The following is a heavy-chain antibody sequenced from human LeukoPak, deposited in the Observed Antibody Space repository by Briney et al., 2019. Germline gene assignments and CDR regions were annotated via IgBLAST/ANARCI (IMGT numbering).Heavy chain of an antibody. CDR3: ARGTSWSDIAATYYYYYYMDV. D-gene: IGHD6-13*01. Sequence: GASVKVSCKSSGYTFTAYYIHWVRQAPGQGLEWMGWINPNSGGTNYAQKFQGRVTMTRDTSISTAYMELSRLRSDDTAVYYCARGTSWSDIAATYYYYYYMDVWGKGTTVTVSS. J-gene: IGHJ6*03. CDR1: GYTFTAYY. CDR2: INPNSGGT. V-gene: IGHV1-2*02.